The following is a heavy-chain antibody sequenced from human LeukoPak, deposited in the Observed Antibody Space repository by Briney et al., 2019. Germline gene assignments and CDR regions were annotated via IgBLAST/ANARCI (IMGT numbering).Heavy chain of an antibody. CDR2: IIPIFGIA. J-gene: IGHJ4*02. CDR1: GGTFSSYA. Sequence: SVKVSCKASGGTFSSYAISWVRQAPGQELEWMGRIIPIFGIANYAQKFQGRVTITADKSTSTAYMELSSLRSEDTAVYYCARAADGSRYYFDYWGQGTLVTVSS. V-gene: IGHV1-69*04. D-gene: IGHD6-13*01. CDR3: ARAADGSRYYFDY.